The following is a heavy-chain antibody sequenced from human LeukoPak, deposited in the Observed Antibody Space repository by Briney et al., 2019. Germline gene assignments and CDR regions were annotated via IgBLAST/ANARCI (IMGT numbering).Heavy chain of an antibody. CDR2: IIPIFGTA. J-gene: IGHJ6*03. V-gene: IGHV1-69*13. CDR1: GYSFRDHY. Sequence: GASVKVSCKASGYSFRDHYIHWMRQAPGQGLEWMEGIIPIFGTANYAQKFQGRVTITADESTSTAYMELSSLRSEDTAVYYCASTAAEYYDILTGYYNNYYYMDVWGKGTTITVSS. D-gene: IGHD3-9*01. CDR3: ASTAAEYYDILTGYYNNYYYMDV.